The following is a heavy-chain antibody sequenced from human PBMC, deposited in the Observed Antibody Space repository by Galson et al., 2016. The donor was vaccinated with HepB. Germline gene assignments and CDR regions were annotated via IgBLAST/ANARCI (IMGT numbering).Heavy chain of an antibody. D-gene: IGHD5-12*01. CDR3: ARGADSGYDLGDY. CDR1: GYTFSDYY. CDR2: INPTDVTT. J-gene: IGHJ4*02. Sequence: SVKVSCKASGYTFSDYYMHWVRQAPGQGLEWMGIINPTDVTTTYAQKFQGRVTMTRDTSTSTVYMELSSLRSAGTAVYYCARGADSGYDLGDYWGQGTLVTVSS. V-gene: IGHV1-46*01.